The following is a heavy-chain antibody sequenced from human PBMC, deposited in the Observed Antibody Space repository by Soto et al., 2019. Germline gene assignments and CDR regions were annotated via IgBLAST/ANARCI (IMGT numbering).Heavy chain of an antibody. J-gene: IGHJ4*02. CDR2: ISPIFGTR. Sequence: QVHLLQSGAEVQKPGSSVRVSCRTSGGTFDNYAFSWVRQAPGQGLEWMGGISPIFGTRNIAQRFQGRVTMTADESTNIAYMELSSLRSEDTAVYSCALGLRGFYVDSWGQGTLFTVSS. CDR1: GGTFDNYA. CDR3: ALGLRGFYVDS. D-gene: IGHD5-12*01. V-gene: IGHV1-69*01.